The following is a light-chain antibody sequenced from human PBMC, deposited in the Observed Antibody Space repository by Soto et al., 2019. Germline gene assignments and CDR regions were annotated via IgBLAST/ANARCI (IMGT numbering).Light chain of an antibody. CDR3: QQYNNWPRT. J-gene: IGKJ1*01. CDR2: RAS. CDR1: QSVSSN. V-gene: IGKV3-15*01. Sequence: EIVMTQSPATLSVSPGERATLSCRASQSVSSNLAWYQQKPGQAPRLLIYRASTRATGIPARFSGSGSGTEFTLTISSLQSEDFAVYYCQQYNNWPRTFGQRTKVESK.